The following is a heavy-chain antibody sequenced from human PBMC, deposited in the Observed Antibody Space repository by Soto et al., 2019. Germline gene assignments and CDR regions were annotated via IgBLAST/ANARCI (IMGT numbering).Heavy chain of an antibody. CDR1: GFTFSSYW. Sequence: EVQLVESGGGLVQPGGSLRLSCAASGFTFSSYWMHWVRQAPGKGLVWVSRINSDGSSTSYADSVKGRFTISRDNAKNTLYLQMNSLRAEDTAVYYCARTPRFSGWYYFDYWGQGTLVTVSS. CDR3: ARTPRFSGWYYFDY. J-gene: IGHJ4*02. CDR2: INSDGSST. D-gene: IGHD6-19*01. V-gene: IGHV3-74*01.